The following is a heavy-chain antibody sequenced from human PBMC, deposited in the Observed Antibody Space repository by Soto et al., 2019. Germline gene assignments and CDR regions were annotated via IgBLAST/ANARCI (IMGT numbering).Heavy chain of an antibody. CDR3: ARHLGGNHYCYGMDV. V-gene: IGHV1-69*12. J-gene: IGHJ6*04. Sequence: QVQLVQSGAEVKKPGSSVKVSCKASGGTFSSYAISWVRQAPGQGLEWMGGIIPIFGTADYAQKFQGRVTITADEFPSTAYMARSSLRSEDTAVYYCARHLGGNHYCYGMDVWGKGTTVTVSS. D-gene: IGHD3-16*01. CDR2: IIPIFGTA. CDR1: GGTFSSYA.